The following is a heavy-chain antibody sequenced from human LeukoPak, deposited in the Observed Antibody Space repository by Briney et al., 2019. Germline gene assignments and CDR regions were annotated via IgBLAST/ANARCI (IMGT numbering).Heavy chain of an antibody. V-gene: IGHV3-30-3*01. CDR3: ARSALWFGESYYFDY. CDR2: ISYDGSNK. D-gene: IGHD3-10*01. Sequence: GGSLRLSCAASGFTFSSYAMHWVRQAPGKGLEWVAVISYDGSNKYYADSVKGRFTISRDNSKNTLYLQMNSLRAEDTAVYYCARSALWFGESYYFDYWGQGTLVTVSS. J-gene: IGHJ4*02. CDR1: GFTFSSYA.